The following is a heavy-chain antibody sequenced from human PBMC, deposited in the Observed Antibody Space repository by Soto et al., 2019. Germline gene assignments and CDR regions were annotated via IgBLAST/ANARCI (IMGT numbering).Heavy chain of an antibody. V-gene: IGHV1-8*01. J-gene: IGHJ4*02. D-gene: IGHD6-19*01. CDR2: LNPNSGDT. CDR1: GYTFSSYD. Sequence: ASVKVSCKASGYTFSSYDINWVRQATGQGLEWMGWLNPNSGDTGYAQKFQGRVTLTRNTSINTAYIELSSLTSDDTAVYYCATPGGGWNLYWGRGALVT. CDR3: ATPGGGWNLY.